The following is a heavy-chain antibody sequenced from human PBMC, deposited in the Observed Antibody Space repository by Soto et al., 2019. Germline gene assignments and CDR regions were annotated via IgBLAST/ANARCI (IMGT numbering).Heavy chain of an antibody. Sequence: EVQLVESGGGLVQPGGSLRLSCAASGFTFSSYAMHWVRQAPGKGLEYVSAINSNGGSTYYANSVKGRFTISRDNSKNSLYLQMGSLRAEDMAVYYCARGLAYFDYWCQGTLVTVSS. V-gene: IGHV3-64*01. CDR3: ARGLAYFDY. CDR2: INSNGGST. J-gene: IGHJ4*02. CDR1: GFTFSSYA.